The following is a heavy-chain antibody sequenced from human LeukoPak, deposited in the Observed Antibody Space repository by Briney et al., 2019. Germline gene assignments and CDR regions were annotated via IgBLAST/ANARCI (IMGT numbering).Heavy chain of an antibody. CDR1: GGTFSSYA. J-gene: IGHJ4*02. CDR3: ARAAVEMATITDFDY. D-gene: IGHD5-24*01. Sequence: SVKVSCKASGGTFSSYAISWVRQAPGQGLDWMGGIIPLFGTAHYAQKFQGRVTITADESTSTAYMELSSLRSEDTAVYYCARAAVEMATITDFDYWGQGTLVTVSS. V-gene: IGHV1-69*13. CDR2: IIPLFGTA.